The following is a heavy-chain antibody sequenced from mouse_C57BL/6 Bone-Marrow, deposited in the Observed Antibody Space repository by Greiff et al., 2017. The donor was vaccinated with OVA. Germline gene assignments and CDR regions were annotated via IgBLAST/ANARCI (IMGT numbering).Heavy chain of an antibody. CDR3: ARHGRYYGSSPYAMDY. CDR1: GFTFSDYY. D-gene: IGHD1-1*01. J-gene: IGHJ4*01. Sequence: DVKLVESGGGLVQPGGSLKLSCAASGFTFSDYYMYWVRQTPEKRLEWVAYISNGGGSTYYPDTVKGRFTISRDNAKNTLYLQMSRLKSEDTAMYYCARHGRYYGSSPYAMDYWGQGTSVTVSS. V-gene: IGHV5-12*01. CDR2: ISNGGGST.